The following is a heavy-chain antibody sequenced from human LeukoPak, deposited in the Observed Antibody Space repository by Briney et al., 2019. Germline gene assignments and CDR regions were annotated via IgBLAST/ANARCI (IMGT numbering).Heavy chain of an antibody. D-gene: IGHD6-19*01. CDR3: ARHTLAVAGGEADFDY. Sequence: GASLRISFKGSGYSFTSYWISWGRQMPGKGLEWMGRIDPSDSYTNYSPSFQGHVTISADKSISTAYLQWSSLKASDTAMYYCARHTLAVAGGEADFDYWGQGTLVTVSS. CDR1: GYSFTSYW. V-gene: IGHV5-10-1*01. J-gene: IGHJ4*02. CDR2: IDPSDSYT.